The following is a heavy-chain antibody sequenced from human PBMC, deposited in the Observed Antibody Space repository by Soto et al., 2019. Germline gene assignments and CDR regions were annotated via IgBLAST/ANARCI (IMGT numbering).Heavy chain of an antibody. CDR1: GYTFSSYD. D-gene: IGHD1-26*01. Sequence: QVQLVQSGAEVKKPGASVKVSCKGSGYTFSSYDINWVRQATGQGLEWMGWMNPDSGNTGYAQKFQGRVTMTRNTSTSTAYMELSSLKSEDTAVYYCARGRWGALAHLGYWGQGTLVTVSS. V-gene: IGHV1-8*01. CDR3: ARGRWGALAHLGY. CDR2: MNPDSGNT. J-gene: IGHJ4*02.